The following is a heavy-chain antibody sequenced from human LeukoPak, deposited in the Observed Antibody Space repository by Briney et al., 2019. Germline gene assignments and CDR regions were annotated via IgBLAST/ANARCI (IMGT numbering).Heavy chain of an antibody. V-gene: IGHV4-39*07. CDR2: IYYSGST. CDR1: GGSISSSSYY. J-gene: IGHJ6*03. D-gene: IGHD6-13*01. CDR3: ARAVSWTDYYYYMDV. Sequence: SETLSLTCTVSGGSISSSSYYWGWIRQPPGKGLEWIGSIYYSGSTYYNPSLKSRVTISVDTSKNQFSLKLSSVTAADTAVYYCARAVSWTDYYYYMDVWGKGTTVTVSS.